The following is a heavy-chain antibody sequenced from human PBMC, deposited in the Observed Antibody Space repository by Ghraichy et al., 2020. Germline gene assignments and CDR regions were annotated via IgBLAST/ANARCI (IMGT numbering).Heavy chain of an antibody. V-gene: IGHV4-59*01. J-gene: IGHJ5*02. CDR1: GGSISSYY. Sequence: SETLSLTCTVSGGSISSYYWSWIRQPPGKGLEWIGYIYYSGSTNYNPSLKSRVTISVDMSKNQFSLKLSSVTAADTAVYYCARGSPASHSSGWFGSWWFDPWGQGTLVTVSS. CDR3: ARGSPASHSSGWFGSWWFDP. D-gene: IGHD6-19*01. CDR2: IYYSGST.